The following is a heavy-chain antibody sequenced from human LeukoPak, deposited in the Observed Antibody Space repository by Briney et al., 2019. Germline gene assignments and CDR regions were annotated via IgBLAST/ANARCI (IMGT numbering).Heavy chain of an antibody. CDR1: GYSFTGYY. J-gene: IGHJ6*03. D-gene: IGHD2-8*01. V-gene: IGHV1-2*02. Sequence: ASVKVSCKASGYSFTGYYIHWVRQAPGQGPEWMGWINPDGDVTKSAQKFQGRVTMTTDKSINTVFMELSGLTSDDTALYYCARGPNHYYYMDFWGEGTTVTVSS. CDR3: ARGPNHYYYMDF. CDR2: INPDGDVT.